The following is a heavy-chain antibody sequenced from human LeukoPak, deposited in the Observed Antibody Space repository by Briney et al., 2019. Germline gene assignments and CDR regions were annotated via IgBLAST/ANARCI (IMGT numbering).Heavy chain of an antibody. Sequence: SETLSLTCAVYGGSFSGYYWSWIRQLPGKGLEWIGYIYNSGTTYYNPSLKSRVTISVDTSKNQFSLKLSSVTAADTAVYYCARDRRVTIFGIITHRWFDPWGQGTLVTVSS. J-gene: IGHJ5*02. CDR3: ARDRRVTIFGIITHRWFDP. CDR2: IYNSGTT. D-gene: IGHD3-3*01. V-gene: IGHV4-34*09. CDR1: GGSFSGYY.